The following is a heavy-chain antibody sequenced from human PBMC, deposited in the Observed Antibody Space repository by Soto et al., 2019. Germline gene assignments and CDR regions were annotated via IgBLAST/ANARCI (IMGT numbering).Heavy chain of an antibody. Sequence: PVGSLRLSCAASGFTLSSYELNWVRQAPGKGLEWVSYIGRTASTIYYADSVKGRFTISRDNSKNTLYLQMNSLRAEDTAVYYCAKAGSSDAFGIWGQGTMVTVSS. V-gene: IGHV3-48*01. J-gene: IGHJ3*02. D-gene: IGHD6-6*01. CDR2: IGRTASTI. CDR1: GFTLSSYE. CDR3: AKAGSSDAFGI.